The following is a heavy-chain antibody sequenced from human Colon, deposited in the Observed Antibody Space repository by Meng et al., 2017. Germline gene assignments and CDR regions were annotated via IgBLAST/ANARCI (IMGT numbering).Heavy chain of an antibody. V-gene: IGHV4-34*01. CDR3: ARSVRLGVAGKSGAY. J-gene: IGHJ4*02. D-gene: IGHD6-19*01. CDR1: GGSFSGYS. Sequence: HPQQGGAGLLKPSETLSLTCAVYGGSFSGYSWSWIRQPPGKGLEWIGEINHTGNTSYNPSLKSRLTISVDTSKNQFSLNLSSVTAADTALYYCARSVRLGVAGKSGAYWGQGTLVTVSS. CDR2: INHTGNT.